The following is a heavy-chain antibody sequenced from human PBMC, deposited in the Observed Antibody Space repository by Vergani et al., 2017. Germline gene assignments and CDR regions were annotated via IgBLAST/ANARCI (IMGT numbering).Heavy chain of an antibody. CDR1: GFISSSYW. Sequence: EVQLVESGGGLVQPGGSLRLSCAASGFISSSYWINWVRQAPGKGLEWVANINQDGSEKNYVDSVKGRFTISRDNSKSTLYLQMNSLRTEDTAVYYCATKSCGTPGCQIGYFREWGQGTLVTVSS. V-gene: IGHV3-7*01. CDR3: ATKSCGTPGCQIGYFRE. D-gene: IGHD1-1*01. CDR2: INQDGSEK. J-gene: IGHJ1*01.